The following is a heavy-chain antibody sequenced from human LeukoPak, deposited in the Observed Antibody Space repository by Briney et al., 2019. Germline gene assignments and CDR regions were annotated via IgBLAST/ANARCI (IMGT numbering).Heavy chain of an antibody. CDR2: ISSNSRYI. J-gene: IGHJ4*02. CDR3: AKQRYFDWLQAPPFDY. D-gene: IGHD3-9*01. Sequence: GGSLRLSCAASGFTFSDYNMHWVRQAPGKGLEWVSSISSNSRYIYYADSMRGRFTISRDNAKNSLYLQMNSLKPEDTAVYYCAKQRYFDWLQAPPFDYWGQGTLVTVSS. CDR1: GFTFSDYN. V-gene: IGHV3-21*04.